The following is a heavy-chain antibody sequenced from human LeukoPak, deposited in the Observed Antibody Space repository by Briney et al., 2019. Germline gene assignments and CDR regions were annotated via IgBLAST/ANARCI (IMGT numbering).Heavy chain of an antibody. CDR3: ARDLNSSSPNRLHYYYGMDV. J-gene: IGHJ6*02. V-gene: IGHV1-46*01. Sequence: ASVKVSCKASGYTFTSYYMHWVRQAPGQVLEWMGIINPSGGSTSYAQKFQGRVTMTRDTSTSTVYMELSSLRSEDTAVYYCARDLNSSSPNRLHYYYGMDVWGQGTTVTVSS. CDR2: INPSGGST. CDR1: GYTFTSYY. D-gene: IGHD6-6*01.